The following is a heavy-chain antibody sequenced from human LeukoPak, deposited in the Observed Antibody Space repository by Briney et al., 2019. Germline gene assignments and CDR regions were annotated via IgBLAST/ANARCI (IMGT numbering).Heavy chain of an antibody. J-gene: IGHJ6*02. Sequence: GGSLRLSCAASGFTFGNYAMSWVRQAPGKGLEWVSAISGRGGSTYYADSVKGRFTISRDNSKNTLYLQMNSLRAEDTAVYYCARDKAGRITIFGVVIRPYYYYGMDVWGQGTTVTVSS. CDR2: ISGRGGST. V-gene: IGHV3-23*01. CDR3: ARDKAGRITIFGVVIRPYYYYGMDV. D-gene: IGHD3-3*01. CDR1: GFTFGNYA.